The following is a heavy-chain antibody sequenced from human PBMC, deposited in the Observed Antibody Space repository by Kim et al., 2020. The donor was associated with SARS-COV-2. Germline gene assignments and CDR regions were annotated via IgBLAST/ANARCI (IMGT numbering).Heavy chain of an antibody. CDR1: GFTFSSYW. Sequence: GGSLRLSCAASGFTFSSYWMSWVRQAPGKGLEWVANIKQDGSEKYYVDSVKGRFTISRDNAKNSLYLQMNSLRAEDTAVYYCARDSDYDFWSGYPPDIWGQGTMVTVSS. J-gene: IGHJ3*02. CDR2: IKQDGSEK. CDR3: ARDSDYDFWSGYPPDI. V-gene: IGHV3-7*01. D-gene: IGHD3-3*01.